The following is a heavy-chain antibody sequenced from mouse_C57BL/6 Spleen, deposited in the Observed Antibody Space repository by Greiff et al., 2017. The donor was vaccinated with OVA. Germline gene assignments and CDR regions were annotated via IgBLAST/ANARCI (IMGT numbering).Heavy chain of an antibody. V-gene: IGHV1-50*01. CDR2: IDPSDSYT. CDR1: GYTFTSYW. Sequence: QVQLKQPGAELVKPGASVKLSCKASGYTFTSYWMQWVKQRPGQGLEWIGEIDPSDSYTNYNQKFKGKATLTVDTSSSTAYMQLSSLTSEDSAVYYCARAQATWFAYWGQGTLVTVSA. CDR3: ARAQATWFAY. D-gene: IGHD3-2*02. J-gene: IGHJ3*01.